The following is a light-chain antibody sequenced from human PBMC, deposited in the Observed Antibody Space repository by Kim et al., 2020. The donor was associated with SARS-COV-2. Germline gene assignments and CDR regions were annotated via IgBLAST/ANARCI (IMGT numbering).Light chain of an antibody. J-gene: IGLJ2*01. CDR2: DVN. CDR1: SSDIGGYNH. Sequence: QLVLTQPASVSGSPGQSITTSCTGTSSDIGGYNHVSWYQQYPGKAPKLMIYDVNKRPSGVSNRFSGSKSGNTASLTISGLQTDDESDYYCGSHASGSTWVFGGGTQLTVL. V-gene: IGLV2-14*01. CDR3: GSHASGSTWV.